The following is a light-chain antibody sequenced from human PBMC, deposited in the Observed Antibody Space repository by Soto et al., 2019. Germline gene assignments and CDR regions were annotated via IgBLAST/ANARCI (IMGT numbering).Light chain of an antibody. J-gene: IGKJ4*01. V-gene: IGKV3D-15*01. CDR3: QQYNNWPLT. CDR1: QTVSSN. CDR2: GAS. Sequence: EIVMTQSPATLSVSPGERATLSCRASQTVSSNSAWYQQKPGQAPRLLIYGASTRATGIPARFSGSGSGTDFTLTISSLQSEDFAVYYCQQYNNWPLTFGGGTKVEI.